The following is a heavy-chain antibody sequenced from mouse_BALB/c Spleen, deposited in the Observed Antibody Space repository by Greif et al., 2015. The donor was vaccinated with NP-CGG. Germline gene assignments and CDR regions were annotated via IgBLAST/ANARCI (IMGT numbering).Heavy chain of an antibody. CDR2: ISSGGGST. CDR3: ARHYGRGFAY. Sequence: EVKLMESGGGLVKPGGSLKLSCAASGFAFSSYDMSWVRQTPEKRLEWVAYISSGGGSTYYPDTVKGRFTISRDNAKNPLYLQMSSLKSEDTAMYYCARHYGRGFAYWGQGTLVTVSA. J-gene: IGHJ3*01. CDR1: GFAFSSYD. D-gene: IGHD2-1*01. V-gene: IGHV5-12-1*01.